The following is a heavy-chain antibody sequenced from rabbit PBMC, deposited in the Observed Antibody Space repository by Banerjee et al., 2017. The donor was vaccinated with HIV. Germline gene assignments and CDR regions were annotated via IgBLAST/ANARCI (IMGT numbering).Heavy chain of an antibody. CDR1: GFSFNNDYN. D-gene: IGHD3-1*01. CDR3: ARMDWPNFPYGLDL. Sequence: QSLVESGGDLVKPEGSLTLTCTASGFSFNNDYNMCWVRQAPGKGLEWIACIHTGRGGTTYYANWANGRFTISKPSSTTVTLQMTSLTAADTATYFCARMDWPNFPYGLDLWGPGTLVTVS. J-gene: IGHJ6*01. V-gene: IGHV1S40*01. CDR2: IHTGRGGTT.